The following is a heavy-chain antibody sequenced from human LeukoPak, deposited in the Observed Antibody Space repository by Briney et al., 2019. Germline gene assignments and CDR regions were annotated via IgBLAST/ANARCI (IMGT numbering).Heavy chain of an antibody. CDR2: INTGNGNT. CDR3: ARDPGYTSGWSQYYGMDV. CDR1: GFTLTRYS. D-gene: IGHD6-19*01. V-gene: IGHV1-3*04. Sequence: GASVKVSCKASGFTLTRYSMQWVRQAPGQRLEWMGWINTGNGNTIYSEKFHDRVTITRDTSASTVYMELSSLTSEDTAMYYCARDPGYTSGWSQYYGMDVWGQGTTVTVSS. J-gene: IGHJ6*02.